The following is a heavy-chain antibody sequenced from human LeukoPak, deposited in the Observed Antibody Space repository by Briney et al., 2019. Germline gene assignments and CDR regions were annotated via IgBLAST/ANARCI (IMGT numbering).Heavy chain of an antibody. Sequence: PGGSLRLSCAASGFTFSSYEMNWVRQAPGEGLEWVSYISSSGRSIYYADSVKGRFTISRDNAKNSLYLQMNSLRAEDTAVYYCARDDSAWYAYWGPGTLVTVSS. V-gene: IGHV3-48*03. CDR3: ARDDSAWYAY. J-gene: IGHJ4*02. CDR1: GFTFSSYE. CDR2: ISSSGRSI. D-gene: IGHD6-19*01.